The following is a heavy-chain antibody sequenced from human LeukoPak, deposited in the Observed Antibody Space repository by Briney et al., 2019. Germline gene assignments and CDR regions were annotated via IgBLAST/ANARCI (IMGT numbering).Heavy chain of an antibody. CDR2: ISGSSNYI. J-gene: IGHJ4*02. CDR1: GFTFSSYS. V-gene: IGHV3-21*01. CDR3: ARRPCSGGICYSDY. D-gene: IGHD2-15*01. Sequence: GRSLRLSCAASGFTFSSYSMNWVRQAPGKGLEWVSSISGSSNYIYYADSVKGRFTISRDNAKNSLYLQMNSLRAEDTAVYYCARRPCSGGICYSDYWGQGTLVTVSS.